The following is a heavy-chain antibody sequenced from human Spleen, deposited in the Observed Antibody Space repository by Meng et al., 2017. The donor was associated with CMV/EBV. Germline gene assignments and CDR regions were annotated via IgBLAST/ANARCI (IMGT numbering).Heavy chain of an antibody. D-gene: IGHD3-10*01. CDR3: AKVGDYFSYYAMDV. Sequence: GESLKISCAGSGFTFTSYATSWVRQAPGKGLEWVSAISGSGGSTYYADSVKGRFTVSRDNSKNTLYLQMNSLRAEDTAVYYCAKVGDYFSYYAMDVWGQGTSVTVSS. CDR1: GFTFTSYA. CDR2: ISGSGGST. V-gene: IGHV3-23*01. J-gene: IGHJ6*02.